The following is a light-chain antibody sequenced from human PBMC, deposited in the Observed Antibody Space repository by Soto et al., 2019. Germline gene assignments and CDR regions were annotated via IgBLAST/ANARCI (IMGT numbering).Light chain of an antibody. CDR2: EVR. J-gene: IGLJ3*02. CDR1: NTDVGGYNY. CDR3: TSYTPTGALV. V-gene: IGLV2-14*01. Sequence: QSALTQPASVSGSPGQSITASCTGTNTDVGGYNYVSWYQHRPGKAPRLMIYEVRNRLSGVSNRFSGSKSGNTASLTISGLQSEDEADYYCTSYTPTGALVFGSGTKLTVL.